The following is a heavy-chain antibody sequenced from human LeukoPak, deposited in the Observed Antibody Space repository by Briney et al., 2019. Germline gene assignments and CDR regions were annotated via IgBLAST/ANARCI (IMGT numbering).Heavy chain of an antibody. CDR3: ARAYNDYGDLDAFDI. CDR2: IKQDGSEK. Sequence: GGSLRLSCAASGFTFSSYWMSWVRQAPGKGLEWVANIKQDGSEKYYVDSVKGRFTISRDNAKNSLYLQMNSLRAEDTAVYYCARAYNDYGDLDAFDIWGQGTRVTVPS. V-gene: IGHV3-7*03. D-gene: IGHD4-17*01. J-gene: IGHJ3*02. CDR1: GFTFSSYW.